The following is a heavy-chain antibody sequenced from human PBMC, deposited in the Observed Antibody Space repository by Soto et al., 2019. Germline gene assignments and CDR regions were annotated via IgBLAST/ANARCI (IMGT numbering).Heavy chain of an antibody. CDR1: GFTFSSHT. CDR3: ARDRSFWSAFDL. J-gene: IGHJ2*01. Sequence: PGGSLRLSCAASGFTFSSHTINWVRQAPGKGLEWVSAIGTSNIYIYYADSVKGRFTVSRDNAKSSVYLQMNSLRAEDTAVYYCARDRSFWSAFDLWGRGTLVTVSS. V-gene: IGHV3-21*04. CDR2: IGTSNIYI. D-gene: IGHD3-3*01.